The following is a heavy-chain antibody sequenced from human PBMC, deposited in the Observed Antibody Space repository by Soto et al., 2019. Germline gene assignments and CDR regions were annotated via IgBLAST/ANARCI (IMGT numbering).Heavy chain of an antibody. CDR2: IKSKTDGGTT. D-gene: IGHD3-22*01. Sequence: EVQLVESVGGLVKPGGSLRLSCAASGFTFTNAWINWVRQAPGKGLEWVGRIKSKTDGGTTDYAEPVKGRFAISRDDSNNMVYLQMNSLKIEDTAVYYCTTDSYSTIIIVRFDYWGHGTLVTVSS. CDR3: TTDSYSTIIIVRFDY. V-gene: IGHV3-15*07. J-gene: IGHJ4*01. CDR1: GFTFTNAW.